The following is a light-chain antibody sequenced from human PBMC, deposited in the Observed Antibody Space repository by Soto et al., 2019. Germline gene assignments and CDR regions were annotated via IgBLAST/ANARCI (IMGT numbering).Light chain of an antibody. CDR2: SAS. CDR1: QTVYSN. V-gene: IGKV3-15*01. Sequence: ETVMTQSPVTLSASPGERATLSCWASQTVYSNLAWYQQTPGQAPRLLIYSASTRATSIPASFSGSGSGTEFTLTISSLQSGDFAVYYCQQYNAWPLTFGGGTKVDIK. CDR3: QQYNAWPLT. J-gene: IGKJ4*01.